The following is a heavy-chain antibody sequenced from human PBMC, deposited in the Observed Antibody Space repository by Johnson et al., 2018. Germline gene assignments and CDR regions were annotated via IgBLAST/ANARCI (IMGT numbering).Heavy chain of an antibody. D-gene: IGHD3-10*01. Sequence: VQLVESGGGLVKPGGSXRLSCAASGFTVSSNYMSWVRQAPGKGLEWVSVIYSGGSTYYADSVKGRFTISRDNSKNTLYLQMNSLRAEDTAVYYCARDRLALGCLDYWGQGTLVTVSS. CDR1: GFTVSSNY. CDR2: IYSGGST. J-gene: IGHJ4*02. CDR3: ARDRLALGCLDY. V-gene: IGHV3-66*02.